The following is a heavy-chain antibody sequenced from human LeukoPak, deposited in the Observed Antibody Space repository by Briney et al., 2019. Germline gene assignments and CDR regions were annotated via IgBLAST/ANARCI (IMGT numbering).Heavy chain of an antibody. Sequence: PGGSLRLSCAASGFTFSSYAMHWVRQAPGKGLEWVAVISYDGSNKYYADSVKGRFTISRDNSKSTLYLQMNSLRAEDTAVYYCARDKGSRWLQLNYFDYWGQGTLVTVSS. J-gene: IGHJ4*02. V-gene: IGHV3-30*04. D-gene: IGHD5-24*01. CDR3: ARDKGSRWLQLNYFDY. CDR1: GFTFSSYA. CDR2: ISYDGSNK.